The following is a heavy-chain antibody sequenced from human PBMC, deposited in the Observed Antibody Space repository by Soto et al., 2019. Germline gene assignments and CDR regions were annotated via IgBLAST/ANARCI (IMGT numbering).Heavy chain of an antibody. CDR3: ARDDMVVLLAANYDYYGLDV. J-gene: IGHJ6*02. Sequence: PSETLSLTCAVYGGSFSGYYWSWIRQPPGKGLEWIGEINHSGSTNYNPSLKSRVTISVDTSKNQFSLKLSSVTAADTAVYYCARDDMVVLLAANYDYYGLDVWGQGTTVTVSS. CDR1: GGSFSGYY. CDR2: INHSGST. D-gene: IGHD2-2*01. V-gene: IGHV4-34*01.